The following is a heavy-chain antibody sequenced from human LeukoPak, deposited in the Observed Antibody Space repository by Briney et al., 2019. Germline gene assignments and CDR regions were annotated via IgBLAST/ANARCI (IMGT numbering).Heavy chain of an antibody. CDR1: GGSISSYY. Sequence: PSETLSLTCTVSGGSISSYYWSWIRQPAGKGLEWIGRIYTSGSTNYNPSLKSRVTISVDTSKNQFSLKLSSVTAADTAVYYCARDVSGYSSGWYFDYWGQGTLVTVSS. CDR2: IYTSGST. V-gene: IGHV4-4*07. CDR3: ARDVSGYSSGWYFDY. J-gene: IGHJ4*02. D-gene: IGHD6-19*01.